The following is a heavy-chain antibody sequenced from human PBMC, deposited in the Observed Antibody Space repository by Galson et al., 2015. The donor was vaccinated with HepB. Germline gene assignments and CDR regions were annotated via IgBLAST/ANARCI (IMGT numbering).Heavy chain of an antibody. J-gene: IGHJ4*02. Sequence: SLRLSCAASGFTFSDYSVCWVRQAPGKGPEWVSYISGSSDFIDYADSVKGRFTVSRDNVKTSLYLQMNSLRVEDTAIYYCARNRRGYSPDYFDWWGQGTLVVVST. V-gene: IGHV3-11*06. CDR3: ARNRRGYSPDYFDW. D-gene: IGHD4-11*01. CDR2: ISGSSDFI. CDR1: GFTFSDYS.